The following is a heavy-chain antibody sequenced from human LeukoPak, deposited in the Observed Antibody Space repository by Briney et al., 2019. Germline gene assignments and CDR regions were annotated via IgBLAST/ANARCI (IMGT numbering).Heavy chain of an antibody. CDR1: GYTFTGYY. CDR3: ARDNVVPAAIPRGFDP. CDR2: INPNSGGT. V-gene: IGHV1-2*02. D-gene: IGHD2-2*01. J-gene: IGHJ5*02. Sequence: GASVKVSCKASGYTFTGYYMHWVRQAPGQGLEWMGWINPNSGGTNYAQKFQGRVTMTRDTSISTAYMELSRLRSDDTAVYYCARDNVVPAAIPRGFDPWGQGTLVTVSS.